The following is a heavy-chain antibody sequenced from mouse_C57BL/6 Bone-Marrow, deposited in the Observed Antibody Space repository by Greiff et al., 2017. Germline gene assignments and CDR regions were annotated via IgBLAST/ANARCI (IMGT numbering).Heavy chain of an antibody. CDR2: IHPNSGST. D-gene: IGHD1-1*01. J-gene: IGHJ2*01. CDR1: GYTFTSYW. V-gene: IGHV1-64*01. Sequence: QVQLQQSGAELVKPGASVKLSCKASGYTFTSYWMHWVKQRPGQGLEWIGMIHPNSGSTNYNEKFKSKATLTVDKSSSTAYMQLSSLTSEDSAVYDCARPFYYGSHFDYWGQGTTLTVSS. CDR3: ARPFYYGSHFDY.